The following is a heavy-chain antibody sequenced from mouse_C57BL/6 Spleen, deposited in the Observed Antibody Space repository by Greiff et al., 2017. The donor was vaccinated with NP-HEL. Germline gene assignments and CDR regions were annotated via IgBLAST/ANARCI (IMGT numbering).Heavy chain of an antibody. CDR1: GYTFTDYY. CDR3: ARWRDPYAMGY. J-gene: IGHJ4*01. V-gene: IGHV1-26*01. CDR2: INPNNGGT. Sequence: EVQLQQSGPELVKPGASVKISCKASGYTFTDYYMNWVKQSHGKSLEWIGDINPNNGGTSYNQKFKGKATLTVDKSSSTAYMELRSLTSEDSAVYYCARWRDPYAMGYWGQGTSVTVSS.